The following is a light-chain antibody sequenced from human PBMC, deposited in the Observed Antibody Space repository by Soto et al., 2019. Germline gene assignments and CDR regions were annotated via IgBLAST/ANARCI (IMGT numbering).Light chain of an antibody. J-gene: IGLJ2*01. V-gene: IGLV2-14*01. Sequence: QSALTQPASVSGSPGQSITISCTGTSSDVGVYNYVSWYQQHPGKAPKLMIYDVSNRPSGVSNRFSGSKSGNTASLTISGLQAEDEAEYYCSSYTSSSTLVFGGGTKVTVL. CDR2: DVS. CDR1: SSDVGVYNY. CDR3: SSYTSSSTLV.